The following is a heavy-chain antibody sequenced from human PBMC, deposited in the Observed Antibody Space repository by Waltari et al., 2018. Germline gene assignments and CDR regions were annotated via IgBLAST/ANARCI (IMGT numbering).Heavy chain of an antibody. CDR2: ISSSRSYI. D-gene: IGHD3-22*01. V-gene: IGHV3-21*01. CDR1: GSPCSGYS. Sequence: VQLVESGGDLVKPGGSLRLSCAASGSPCSGYSTNWVRHATGKGLEWVSSISSSRSYIYYADSVKGRFTISRDNAKNSLYLQMNSLRAEDTAVYYCARGRYYDSSGYSAGYWGQGTLVTVSS. J-gene: IGHJ4*02. CDR3: ARGRYYDSSGYSAGY.